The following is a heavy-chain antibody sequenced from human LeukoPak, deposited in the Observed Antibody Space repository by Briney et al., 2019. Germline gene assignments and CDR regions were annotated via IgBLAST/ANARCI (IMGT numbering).Heavy chain of an antibody. J-gene: IGHJ4*02. CDR1: GGSISSSSYY. CDR2: IYYSGST. D-gene: IGHD4-11*01. CDR3: ARVTAYSIALNY. V-gene: IGHV4-39*01. Sequence: PSETLSLTCTVSGGSISSSSYYWGWIRQPPGKGLERIGSIYYSGSTYYNPSLKSRVTISVDTSKNQFSLKLSSVTAADTAVYYCARVTAYSIALNYWGQGTLVTVSS.